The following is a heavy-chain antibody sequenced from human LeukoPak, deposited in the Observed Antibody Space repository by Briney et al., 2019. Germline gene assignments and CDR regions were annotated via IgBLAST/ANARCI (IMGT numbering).Heavy chain of an antibody. CDR2: IYYSGSGST. Sequence: SETLSLTCTVSGGSISSYYWSWIRQPPGKGLEWIGYIYYSGSGSTNYNPSLKSRVTMSVDTSKNQFSLKLSSVTAADTAVYYCARDVWKDGAVDVWGKGTTVTVSS. CDR1: GGSISSYY. CDR3: ARDVWKDGAVDV. J-gene: IGHJ6*04. D-gene: IGHD3-16*01. V-gene: IGHV4-59*12.